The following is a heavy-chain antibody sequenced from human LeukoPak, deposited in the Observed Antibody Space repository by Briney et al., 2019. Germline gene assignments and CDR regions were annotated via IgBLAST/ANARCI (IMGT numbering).Heavy chain of an antibody. CDR2: IKQDGSEK. CDR3: ARSPTPVTYDFTTWAYYYYYMDV. V-gene: IGHV3-7*01. J-gene: IGHJ6*03. CDR1: GFTFSRYW. D-gene: IGHD3-3*01. Sequence: PGGSLRLSCAASGFTFSRYWMSWVRQAPGKGLEWVANIKQDGSEKNYVDSVKGRFTISRDNAKNSLFLQMNSLRAEDTAVYYCARSPTPVTYDFTTWAYYYYYMDVWGKGTTVTVSS.